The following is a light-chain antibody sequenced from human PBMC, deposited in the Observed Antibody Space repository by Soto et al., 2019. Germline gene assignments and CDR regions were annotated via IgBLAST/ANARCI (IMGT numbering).Light chain of an antibody. V-gene: IGKV1-33*01. J-gene: IGKJ3*01. CDR3: HQW. CDR1: QDISNY. Sequence: DIQMTQSPSSLSASVGDRVTITCQACQDISNYLNWYHQKPGKAPRLLIYDASNLETGVPSRFSGSGSGTDFTFTISSLQPEDSATYYCHQWVGPGTKVDIK. CDR2: DAS.